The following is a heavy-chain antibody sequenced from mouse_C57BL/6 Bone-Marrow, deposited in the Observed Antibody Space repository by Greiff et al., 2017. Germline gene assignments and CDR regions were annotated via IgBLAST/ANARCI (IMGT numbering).Heavy chain of an antibody. CDR1: GYAFTNYL. D-gene: IGHD2-2*01. J-gene: IGHJ3*01. CDR2: INPGSGGT. V-gene: IGHV1-54*01. Sequence: QVQLQQSGAELVRPGTSVTVSCKASGYAFTNYLIEWVKQRPGQGLEWIGVINPGSGGTNYNEKFKGKATLTADKSSSTAYMQLSSLTSEDSAVYFGARRSTMVRAWFAYWGQGTLVTVSA. CDR3: ARRSTMVRAWFAY.